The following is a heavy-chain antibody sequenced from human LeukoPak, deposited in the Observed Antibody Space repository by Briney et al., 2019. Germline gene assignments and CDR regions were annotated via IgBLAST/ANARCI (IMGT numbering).Heavy chain of an antibody. D-gene: IGHD1-1*01. CDR1: GVSFSNYI. V-gene: IGHV3-48*01. J-gene: IGHJ4*02. Sequence: GGSLRLSCAASGVSFSNYIMNWVRQAPGKGLEWISYISSSSINIHYGDSVKGRFTISRDNAENSLYLQMNSLRAEDTAVYYCARDSIQLWPNAIDFWGQGTLVTVSS. CDR3: ARDSIQLWPNAIDF. CDR2: ISSSSINI.